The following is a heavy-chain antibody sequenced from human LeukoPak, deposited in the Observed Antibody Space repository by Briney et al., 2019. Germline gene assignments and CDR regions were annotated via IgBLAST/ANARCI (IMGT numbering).Heavy chain of an antibody. J-gene: IGHJ1*01. CDR1: GFNFNSYS. Sequence: GGSLRLSCAASGFNFNSYSMNWVRQAPGKGLEWVSSISSSSSYIYYADSVKGRFTISRDNAKNSLYLQMNSLRAEDTAVYYCARDLSAIAAAGTTEYFQHWGQGTLVTVSS. D-gene: IGHD6-13*01. CDR2: ISSSSSYI. CDR3: ARDLSAIAAAGTTEYFQH. V-gene: IGHV3-21*01.